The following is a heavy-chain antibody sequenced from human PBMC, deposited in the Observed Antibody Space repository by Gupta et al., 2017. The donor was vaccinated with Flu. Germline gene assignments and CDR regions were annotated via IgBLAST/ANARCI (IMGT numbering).Heavy chain of an antibody. CDR3: TTDWMPDYYDSSGYFQH. CDR2: IRSKTDGGTT. D-gene: IGHD3-22*01. V-gene: IGHV3-15*01. CDR1: GFTFSKAW. J-gene: IGHJ1*01. Sequence: VQLVESGGGLVKPGGALMLSCAGSGFTFSKAWMSWVRQAPGKGLEWACRIRSKTDGGTTDYSTPVKGRFTISRDDSKNTLYLQMNSLQTEDTAVYYCTTDWMPDYYDSSGYFQHWGQGTLVTVSS.